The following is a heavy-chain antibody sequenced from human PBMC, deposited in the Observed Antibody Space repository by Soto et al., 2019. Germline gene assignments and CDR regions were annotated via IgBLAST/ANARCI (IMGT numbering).Heavy chain of an antibody. CDR2: IYYSGST. Sequence: PSETLSLTCTVSGGSISSYYWSWIRQPPGKGLEWIGYIYYSGSTNYNPSLKSRVTISIDTPKNQFSLKLNSVTAADTAVYYCAREGYDSGNFDYWGQGTLVTVSS. CDR3: AREGYDSGNFDY. V-gene: IGHV4-59*12. J-gene: IGHJ4*02. CDR1: GGSISSYY. D-gene: IGHD3-22*01.